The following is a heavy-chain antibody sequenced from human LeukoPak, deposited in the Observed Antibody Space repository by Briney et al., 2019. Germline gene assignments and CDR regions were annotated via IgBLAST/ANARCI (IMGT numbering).Heavy chain of an antibody. Sequence: ASVKVSCKASGGTFSSYAISWVRQAPGQGLEWVGGIIPIFGTANYAQKFQGRVTITADESTSTAYMELSSLRSEDTAVYYCARDGGATTQKRPFDIWGQGTMVTVSS. CDR3: ARDGGATTQKRPFDI. D-gene: IGHD1-26*01. V-gene: IGHV1-69*13. CDR1: GGTFSSYA. CDR2: IIPIFGTA. J-gene: IGHJ3*02.